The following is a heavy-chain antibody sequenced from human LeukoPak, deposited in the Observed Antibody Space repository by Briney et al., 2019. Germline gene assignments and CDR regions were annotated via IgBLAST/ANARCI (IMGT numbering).Heavy chain of an antibody. J-gene: IGHJ4*02. CDR2: ISYDGSNK. CDR3: AREVTETSYFDY. V-gene: IGHV3-30*03. Sequence: GRSLRLSCAASGFTFSSYGMYWVRQAPGKGLEWVAVISYDGSNKYYADSVKGRFSASRDNAKNTLYLQMNSLRAEDTAVYYCAREVTETSYFDYWGQGTLVAVSS. D-gene: IGHD2-21*02. CDR1: GFTFSSYG.